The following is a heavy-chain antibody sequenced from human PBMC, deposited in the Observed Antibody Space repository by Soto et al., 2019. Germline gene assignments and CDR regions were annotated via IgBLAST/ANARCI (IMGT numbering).Heavy chain of an antibody. CDR1: GYTFTSYA. D-gene: IGHD1-26*01. CDR3: ARIKIDSPEKIVGATSGRHDAFDI. V-gene: IGHV1-3*01. Sequence: ASVKVSCKASGYTFTSYAMHWVRQAPGQRLEWMGWINAGNGNTKYSQKFQGRVTITRDTSASTAYMELSSLRSEDTAVYYCARIKIDSPEKIVGATSGRHDAFDICGQGSMVTVSS. CDR2: INAGNGNT. J-gene: IGHJ3*02.